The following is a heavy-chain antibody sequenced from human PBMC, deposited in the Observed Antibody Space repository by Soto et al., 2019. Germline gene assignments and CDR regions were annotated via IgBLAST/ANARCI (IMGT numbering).Heavy chain of an antibody. Sequence: EVQLLESGGGLVQPGGSLRLSCAASGFTFSSYAMSWVRQAPGKGLEWVSAISGSGGSTYYVDSVKGRFTISRDNSKNTLYLQMNSLRAEDTAVYYCASAAREYYYYGMDVWGQGTTVTVSS. CDR2: ISGSGGST. CDR1: GFTFSSYA. J-gene: IGHJ6*02. V-gene: IGHV3-23*01. CDR3: ASAAREYYYYGMDV.